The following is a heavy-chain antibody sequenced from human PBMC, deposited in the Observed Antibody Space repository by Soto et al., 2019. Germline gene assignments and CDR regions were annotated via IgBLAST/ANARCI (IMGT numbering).Heavy chain of an antibody. V-gene: IGHV4-59*01. CDR1: GGSIISYY. Sequence: SETLSLTCTVSGGSIISYYWSWIRQPPGKGLEWIGYVYYSGSTNYNPSLKSRVTISVDTSKNQFSLKLSSVTAADTAVYYCARDLRAGTTYYFDYWGQGTLVTVS. J-gene: IGHJ4*02. CDR2: VYYSGST. CDR3: ARDLRAGTTYYFDY. D-gene: IGHD1-1*01.